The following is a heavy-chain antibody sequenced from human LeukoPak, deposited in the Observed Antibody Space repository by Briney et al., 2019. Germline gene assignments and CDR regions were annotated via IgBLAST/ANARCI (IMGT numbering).Heavy chain of an antibody. CDR2: ISSSSSYI. Sequence: GGSLRLSCAASGFTFSRSSMNWVRQAPGKGLEWVSSISSSSSYIYYADSVKGRFTISRDNAKSSLYLQMNSLRAEDTAVYYCARVLHKRNYDSSTYYGYWGQGTLVTVSS. V-gene: IGHV3-21*01. CDR1: GFTFSRSS. D-gene: IGHD3-22*01. CDR3: ARVLHKRNYDSSTYYGY. J-gene: IGHJ4*02.